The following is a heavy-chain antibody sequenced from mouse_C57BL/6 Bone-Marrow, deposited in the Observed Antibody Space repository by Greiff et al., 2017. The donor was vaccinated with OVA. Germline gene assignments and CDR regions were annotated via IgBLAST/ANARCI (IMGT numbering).Heavy chain of an antibody. Sequence: QVQLKESGPGLVQPSQSLSISCTVSGFSLTSYGVHWVRQSPGKGLEWLGVIWSGGSTDNNAAFISRLSISKDKSKSQVFFKMNSLQADDTAIYYCASSSMVWYFDVWGTGTTVTVSS. D-gene: IGHD2-10*02. CDR2: IWSGGST. CDR3: ASSSMVWYFDV. CDR1: GFSLTSYG. V-gene: IGHV2-2*01. J-gene: IGHJ1*03.